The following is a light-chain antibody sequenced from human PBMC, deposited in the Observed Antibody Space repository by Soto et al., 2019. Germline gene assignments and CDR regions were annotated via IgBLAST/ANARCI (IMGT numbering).Light chain of an antibody. V-gene: IGLV2-8*01. CDR2: EVD. Sequence: QSALTQPPSASGSPGQSVTVSCTGTSSDVGGYNYVSWYQQHPGKAPKLMIHEVDKRPSGVPDRFSGSKSGNTASLTVSGLQADDEADYYCSSYATNRDVLFGGGTKLTVL. CDR1: SSDVGGYNY. J-gene: IGLJ2*01. CDR3: SSYATNRDVL.